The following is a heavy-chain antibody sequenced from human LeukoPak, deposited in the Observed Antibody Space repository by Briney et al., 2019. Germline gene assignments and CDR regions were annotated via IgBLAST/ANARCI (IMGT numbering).Heavy chain of an antibody. CDR2: IYPGDSDT. V-gene: IGHV5-51*01. Sequence: PGESLKISCKGSGYSFTSYWIGWVRQMPGKGLEWMGIIYPGDSDTRYSPSFQGQVTISADKSISTAYLQWSSLKASDTAMYYCACRRVEVYSSRWLDAFDIWGQGTMVTVSS. CDR3: ACRRVEVYSSRWLDAFDI. CDR1: GYSFTSYW. D-gene: IGHD6-13*01. J-gene: IGHJ3*02.